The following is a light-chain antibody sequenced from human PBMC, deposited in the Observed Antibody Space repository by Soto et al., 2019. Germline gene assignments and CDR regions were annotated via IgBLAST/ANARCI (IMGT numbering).Light chain of an antibody. J-gene: IGKJ5*01. CDR2: GAS. Sequence: EIVLTQSPGTLSLSPGERATLSCRASQSVSYYLAWYQQKPGQAPRLLIYGASNRATGIPARFSGSGSGTDFTLTISRLEPEDFAVYYCQQYGSSPLYTFGQGTRLEIK. CDR3: QQYGSSPLYT. V-gene: IGKV3-20*01. CDR1: QSVSYY.